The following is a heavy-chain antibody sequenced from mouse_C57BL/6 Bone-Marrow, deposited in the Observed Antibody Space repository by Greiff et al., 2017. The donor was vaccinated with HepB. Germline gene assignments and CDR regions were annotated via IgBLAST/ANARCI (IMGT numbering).Heavy chain of an antibody. CDR3: AGEGDGVYGINAY. J-gene: IGHJ3*01. D-gene: IGHD2-1*01. V-gene: IGHV5-4*01. CDR2: ISDGGSYT. Sequence: EVKLVESGGGLVKPGGSLKLSCAASGFTFSSYAMSWVRQTPEKRLEWVATISDGGSYTYYPDNVKGRFTISRDNAKNNLYLQMSHLKSEDTAMYYCAGEGDGVYGINAYWGQGTLVTVSA. CDR1: GFTFSSYA.